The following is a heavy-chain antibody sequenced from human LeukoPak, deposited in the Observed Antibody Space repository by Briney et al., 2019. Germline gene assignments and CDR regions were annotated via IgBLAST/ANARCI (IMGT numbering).Heavy chain of an antibody. CDR2: ISWNSGSI. V-gene: IGHV3-9*01. J-gene: IGHJ4*02. D-gene: IGHD5-18*01. Sequence: GGSLRLSCAASGFTFDDYAMHWVRQAPGKGLEWVSSISWNSGSIGYADSVKGRFTISRDNSKNTLYLQMNSLRAEDTAVYYCARVDTAMVDFDYWGQGTLVTVSS. CDR1: GFTFDDYA. CDR3: ARVDTAMVDFDY.